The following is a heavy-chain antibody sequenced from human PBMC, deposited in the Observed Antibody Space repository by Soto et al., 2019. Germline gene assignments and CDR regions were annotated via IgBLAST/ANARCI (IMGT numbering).Heavy chain of an antibody. Sequence: SETLSLTCAVYGGSFSGYYWSWIRQPPGKGLEWIGEINHSGSTNYNPSLKSRVTISVDTSKNQFSLKLSSVTAADTAVYYCARGTGRGWYYYYGMDVWGQGTTVTVYS. V-gene: IGHV4-34*01. D-gene: IGHD2-8*02. CDR3: ARGTGRGWYYYYGMDV. CDR2: INHSGST. J-gene: IGHJ6*02. CDR1: GGSFSGYY.